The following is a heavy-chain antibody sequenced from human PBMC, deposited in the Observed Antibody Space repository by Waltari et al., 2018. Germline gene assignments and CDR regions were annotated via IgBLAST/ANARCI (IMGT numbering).Heavy chain of an antibody. Sequence: VQLVQSGAEVKKPGASVKVSCKASGFTFSSYSMNWVRQAPGKGLEWVSSISSSSSYIYYADSVKGRFTISRDNAKNSLYLQMNSLRAEDTAVYYWARDLALRWETWGAFDIWGQGTMVTVSS. CDR1: GFTFSSYS. CDR2: ISSSSSYI. D-gene: IGHD4-17*01. CDR3: ARDLALRWETWGAFDI. V-gene: IGHV3-21*01. J-gene: IGHJ3*02.